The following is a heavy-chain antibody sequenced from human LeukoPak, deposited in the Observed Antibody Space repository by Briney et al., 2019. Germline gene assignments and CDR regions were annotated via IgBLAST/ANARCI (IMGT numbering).Heavy chain of an antibody. J-gene: IGHJ3*02. CDR3: AREDLWAFDI. V-gene: IGHV3-30*03. CDR1: GFTFSSYG. CDR2: ISYDGSNK. Sequence: GGSLRLSCAVSGFTFSSYGMHWVRQAPGKGLEWVAVISYDGSNKYYADSVKGRFTISRDNSKNTLYLQMGSLRAEDMAVYYCAREDLWAFDIWGQGTMVTASS. D-gene: IGHD2-21*01.